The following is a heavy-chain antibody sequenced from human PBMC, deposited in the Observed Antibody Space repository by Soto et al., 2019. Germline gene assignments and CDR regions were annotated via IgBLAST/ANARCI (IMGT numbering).Heavy chain of an antibody. D-gene: IGHD3-10*02. CDR3: FFFQAEDGIRDVRSVSAFLLNRSSDL. V-gene: IGHV4-39*01. J-gene: IGHJ2*01. Sequence: KGLEWIGSIYYSGNTYYNPSLKSRVTISVDTAKNQLSLKLSSVTAADTAVYYCFFFQAEDGIRDVRSVSAFLLNRSSDL. CDR2: IYYSGNT.